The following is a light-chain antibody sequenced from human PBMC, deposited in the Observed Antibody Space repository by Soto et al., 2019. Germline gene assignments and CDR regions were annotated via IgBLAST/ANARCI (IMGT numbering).Light chain of an antibody. Sequence: EIVLTQSPGTLSLSPGEKATLSCRAGQSLSSAFLAWYQQKPGQAPRLLIYGVSNRATGIPDRFSGSGSGTDFILTISRLEPEDFALYYCGQFVSSPPRTFGQGTKVDIK. J-gene: IGKJ1*01. CDR3: GQFVSSPPRT. CDR1: QSLSSAF. CDR2: GVS. V-gene: IGKV3-20*01.